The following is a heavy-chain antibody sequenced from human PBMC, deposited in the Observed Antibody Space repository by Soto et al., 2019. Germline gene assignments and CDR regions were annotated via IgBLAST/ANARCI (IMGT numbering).Heavy chain of an antibody. CDR1: GFTFSSYA. J-gene: IGHJ4*02. CDR3: AKCFTTVTTPDY. CDR2: ISGSGGST. V-gene: IGHV3-23*01. D-gene: IGHD4-17*01. Sequence: EVQLLESGGGLVQPGGSLRLSCAASGFTFSSYAMSWVRQAPGKGLEWVSAISGSGGSTYYADSVKGRFTISRDNSKNALYLQMNTLRAEDTAVYYCAKCFTTVTTPDYWGQGTLVTVSS.